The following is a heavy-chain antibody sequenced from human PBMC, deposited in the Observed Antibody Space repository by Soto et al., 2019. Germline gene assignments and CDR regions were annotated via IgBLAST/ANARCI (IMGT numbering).Heavy chain of an antibody. CDR2: IIAIFGTA. J-gene: IGHJ4*02. CDR1: GGTFSSYA. D-gene: IGHD5-18*01. Sequence: QVQLVQSGAEVKKPGSSVKVSCKASGGTFSSYAISWVRQAPGQGLAWMGGIIAIFGTANYAQKFQGRVTITAAESTSTAYMELSSLRSEDTAVYYCARDPNVGYSWGGYFDYWGQGTLVTVSS. V-gene: IGHV1-69*01. CDR3: ARDPNVGYSWGGYFDY.